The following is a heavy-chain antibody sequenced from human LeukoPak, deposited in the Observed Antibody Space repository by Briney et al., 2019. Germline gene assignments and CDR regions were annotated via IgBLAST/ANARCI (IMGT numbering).Heavy chain of an antibody. Sequence: GESLKISCKGSGYSFTNYWIGWVRQMPGKGLEWMGIIHPGDSDTRYSPSFQGQVTISADKSITTAYLQWSSLKASDTAMYYCARHLAARSSDAFDIWGQGTLVTVSS. CDR3: ARHLAARSSDAFDI. D-gene: IGHD6-13*01. CDR1: GYSFTNYW. V-gene: IGHV5-51*01. CDR2: IHPGDSDT. J-gene: IGHJ3*02.